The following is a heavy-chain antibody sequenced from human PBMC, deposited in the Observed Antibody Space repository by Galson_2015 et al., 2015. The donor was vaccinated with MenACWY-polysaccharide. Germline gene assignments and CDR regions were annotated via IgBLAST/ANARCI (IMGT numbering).Heavy chain of an antibody. CDR3: ARDCYASGSYTGWFDP. CDR1: GYTFTSYA. J-gene: IGHJ5*02. Sequence: SVKVSCKASGYTFTSYAMHWVRQAPGQRLEWMGWINAGNGNTKYSQKFQGRVTITRDTSATTAYVEVSSLRSEDTAVYYCARDCYASGSYTGWFDPWGQGSLVAVSS. D-gene: IGHD3-10*01. CDR2: INAGNGNT. V-gene: IGHV1-3*01.